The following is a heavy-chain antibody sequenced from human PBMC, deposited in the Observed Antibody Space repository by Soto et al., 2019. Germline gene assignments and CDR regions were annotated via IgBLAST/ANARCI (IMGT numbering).Heavy chain of an antibody. D-gene: IGHD2-8*01. CDR3: ATFIQAPNGIDF. CDR2: NNPKSGDT. V-gene: IGHV1-2*06. CDR1: GYTFTAYY. Sequence: ASVKVSCKASGYTFTAYYMYWVRQAPVQGLELVGRNNPKSGDTNYGQRFQGRVTMTRDTSISTAYLELSSLRSDDTAFYFCATFIQAPNGIDFGGRAALVTFSS. J-gene: IGHJ4*02.